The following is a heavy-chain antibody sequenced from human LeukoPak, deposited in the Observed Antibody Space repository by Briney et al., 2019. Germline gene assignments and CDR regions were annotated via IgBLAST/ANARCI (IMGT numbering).Heavy chain of an antibody. D-gene: IGHD6-19*01. CDR1: GYTFTSCG. Sequence: ASVKVSCRASGYTFTSCGISWVRQAPGQGLEWMGWISAYNGNTNYAQKLQGRVTMTTDTSTSTAYMELRSLRSDDTAVYYCARDCSHSSGRNWFDPWGQGTLVTVSS. CDR3: ARDCSHSSGRNWFDP. CDR2: ISAYNGNT. J-gene: IGHJ5*02. V-gene: IGHV1-18*01.